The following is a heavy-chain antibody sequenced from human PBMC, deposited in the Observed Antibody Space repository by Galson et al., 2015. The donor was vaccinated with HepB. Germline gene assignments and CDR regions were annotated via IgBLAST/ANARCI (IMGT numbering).Heavy chain of an antibody. CDR2: IIPIFGTA. J-gene: IGHJ6*03. CDR3: ARKACSSTSCAGIYYYYYYMDV. CDR1: GGTFSSYA. V-gene: IGHV1-69*13. D-gene: IGHD2-2*01. Sequence: SVKVSCKASGGTFSSYAISWVRQAPGQGLEWMGGIIPIFGTANYAQKFQGRVTITADVSTSTAYMELSSLRSEDTAVYYCARKACSSTSCAGIYYYYYYMDVWGKGTTVTVSS.